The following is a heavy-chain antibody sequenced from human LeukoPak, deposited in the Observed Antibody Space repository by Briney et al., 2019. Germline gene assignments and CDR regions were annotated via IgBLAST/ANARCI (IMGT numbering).Heavy chain of an antibody. CDR1: GFTFSSYS. Sequence: GGSLRLSCASSGFTFSSYSMNWVRQAPGKGLEWVSSISSSSSYIYYADSVKGRFTISRDNAKNSLYLQMNSLRAEDTAVYYCAREDYDFWSGYYSKVNFDYWGQGTLVTVSS. CDR2: ISSSSSYI. V-gene: IGHV3-21*01. CDR3: AREDYDFWSGYYSKVNFDY. D-gene: IGHD3-3*01. J-gene: IGHJ4*02.